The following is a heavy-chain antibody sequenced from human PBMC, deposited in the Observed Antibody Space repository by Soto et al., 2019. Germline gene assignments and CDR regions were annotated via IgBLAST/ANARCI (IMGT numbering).Heavy chain of an antibody. CDR2: IYPGDSDT. J-gene: IGHJ4*02. Sequence: EALKISWKGSGYSFTSYWIGWVRQMPGKGLEWMGIIYPGDSDTRYSPSFQGQVTISADKSISTAYLQWSSLKASDTAMYYCARRLGNCSRTRCYVDYWGQGTLGTVSS. D-gene: IGHD2-2*01. V-gene: IGHV5-51*01. CDR3: ARRLGNCSRTRCYVDY. CDR1: GYSFTSYW.